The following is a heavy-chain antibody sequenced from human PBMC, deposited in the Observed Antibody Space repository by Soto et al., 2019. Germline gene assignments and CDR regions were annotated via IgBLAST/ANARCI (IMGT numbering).Heavy chain of an antibody. V-gene: IGHV3-23*01. J-gene: IGHJ4*02. CDR1: GFTFSSYA. D-gene: IGHD2-15*01. CDR3: AKDVDPRHCSGGSCYPGYYFDY. Sequence: GGSLRLSCAASGFTFSSYAMSWVRQAPGKGLEWVSAISGSGGSTYYADSVKGRFTISRDNSKNTLYLQMNSLRAEDTAVYYCAKDVDPRHCSGGSCYPGYYFDYWGQGTLVTVSS. CDR2: ISGSGGST.